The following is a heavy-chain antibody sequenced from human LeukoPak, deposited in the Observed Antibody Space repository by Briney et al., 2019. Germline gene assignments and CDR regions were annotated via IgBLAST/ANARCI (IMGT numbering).Heavy chain of an antibody. CDR2: ISANNGDT. V-gene: IGHV1-18*04. CDR1: GFTFTSYG. J-gene: IGHJ4*02. CDR3: ARKGMGSPLDF. D-gene: IGHD3-10*01. Sequence: ASVKVSCKTSGFTFTSYGISWMRQAPGQGLGWMAWISANNGDTHYAQRLQGRVTLTTDTSTGTAYMEVRSLRSDDTAVYYCARKGMGSPLDFWGQGTLVTVSS.